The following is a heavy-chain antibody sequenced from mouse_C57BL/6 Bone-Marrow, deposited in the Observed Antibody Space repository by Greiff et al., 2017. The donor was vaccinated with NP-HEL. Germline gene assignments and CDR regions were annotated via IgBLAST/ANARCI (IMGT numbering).Heavy chain of an antibody. J-gene: IGHJ4*01. CDR1: GYTFTDYY. CDR2: IFPGSGST. D-gene: IGHD2-3*01. CDR3: AREGIYDGYYCAMDY. Sequence: VQLVESGPELVKPGASVKISCKASGYTFTDYYINWVKQRPGQGLEWIGWIFPGSGSTYYNEKFKGKATLTVDKSSSTAYMLLSSLTSEDSAVYFCAREGIYDGYYCAMDYWGQGTSVTVSS. V-gene: IGHV1-75*01.